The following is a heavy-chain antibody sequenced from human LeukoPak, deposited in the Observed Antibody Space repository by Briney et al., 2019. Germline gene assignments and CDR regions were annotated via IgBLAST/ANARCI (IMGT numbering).Heavy chain of an antibody. D-gene: IGHD3-3*01. J-gene: IGHJ6*03. CDR1: GFTFSSYW. V-gene: IGHV3-7*01. Sequence: GGSLRLSCAASGFTFSSYWMSWVRQAPGKGLEWVANIKQDGSEKYYVDSVKGRFAISRDNAKNSLYLQMNSLRAEDTAVYYCARKYYDLWSGYYGGGYYYYMDVWGKGTTVTVSS. CDR2: IKQDGSEK. CDR3: ARKYYDLWSGYYGGGYYYYMDV.